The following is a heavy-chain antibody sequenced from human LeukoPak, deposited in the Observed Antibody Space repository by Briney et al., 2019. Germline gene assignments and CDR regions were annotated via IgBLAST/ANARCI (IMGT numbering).Heavy chain of an antibody. V-gene: IGHV4-39*01. D-gene: IGHD4-17*01. Sequence: SETLSLTCTVSGGSISSSSYYWGWIRQPPGKGLEWIGSIYYSGSTYYNPSLKSRVTISVDTSKNQFPLKLSSVTAADTAVYYCARHSDDYGDYDPHSGYYFDYWGQGTLVTVSS. J-gene: IGHJ4*02. CDR3: ARHSDDYGDYDPHSGYYFDY. CDR2: IYYSGST. CDR1: GGSISSSSYY.